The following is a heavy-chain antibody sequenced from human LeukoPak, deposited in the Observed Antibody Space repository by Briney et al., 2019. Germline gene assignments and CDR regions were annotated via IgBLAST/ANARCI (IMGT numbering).Heavy chain of an antibody. CDR2: IKQDGSEK. CDR1: GFTFSSYW. CDR3: ARDYEGAALDY. J-gene: IGHJ4*02. V-gene: IGHV3-7*01. D-gene: IGHD1-26*01. Sequence: GGSLRLSCAASGFTFSSYWMRWDRQAPGKGLEWVANIKQDGSEKYYVDSVKGRFTISRDNAKNSLYLQMNSLRAEDTAVYYCARDYEGAALDYWGQGTLVTVSS.